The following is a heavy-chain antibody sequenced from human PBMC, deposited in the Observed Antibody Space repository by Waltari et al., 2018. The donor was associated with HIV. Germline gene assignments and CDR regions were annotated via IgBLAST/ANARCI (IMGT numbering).Heavy chain of an antibody. D-gene: IGHD2-15*01. CDR1: GYAFRNFD. V-gene: IGHV1-8*02. CDR3: SRASHLHVVGTPYYFYYGMDV. Sequence: QVQLLQSGAEVAKPGASVNVSCKASGYAFRNFDLNWVRHVPGEGPEWMGWINPKSGNSGYIQKFQGRVTMTTNILTNVTYMHLSGLTTNDTAVYFCSRASHLHVVGTPYYFYYGMDVWGQGTTVTVSS. CDR2: INPKSGNS. J-gene: IGHJ6*02.